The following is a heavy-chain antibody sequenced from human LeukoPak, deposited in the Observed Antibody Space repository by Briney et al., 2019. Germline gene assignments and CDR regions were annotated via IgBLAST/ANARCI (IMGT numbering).Heavy chain of an antibody. Sequence: GESLKISCKGSGYSFTSYWIGWVRQMPGKGLEWMGIILPGDSDTRYSPSLQGQVTISADKSISTAYLQWSSLKASDTAMYYCARSFPSYDFWSGSPPYYYFDYWGQGTLVTVSS. CDR1: GYSFTSYW. J-gene: IGHJ4*02. CDR2: ILPGDSDT. V-gene: IGHV5-51*01. D-gene: IGHD3-3*01. CDR3: ARSFPSYDFWSGSPPYYYFDY.